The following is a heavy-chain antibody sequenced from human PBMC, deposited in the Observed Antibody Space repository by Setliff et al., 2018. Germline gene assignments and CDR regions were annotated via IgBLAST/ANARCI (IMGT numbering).Heavy chain of an antibody. Sequence: SETLSLTCSVSGGSVSTYYWSWIRQTPGKGLEWIGYIFYSGFTHYNPSLESRVTMSVDVSRDQFSLKLSSVSAADTAVYFCARGSGRGYSYGLFDYWGQGSLVTVSS. D-gene: IGHD5-12*01. CDR1: GGSVSTYY. CDR2: IFYSGFT. V-gene: IGHV4-59*02. J-gene: IGHJ4*02. CDR3: ARGSGRGYSYGLFDY.